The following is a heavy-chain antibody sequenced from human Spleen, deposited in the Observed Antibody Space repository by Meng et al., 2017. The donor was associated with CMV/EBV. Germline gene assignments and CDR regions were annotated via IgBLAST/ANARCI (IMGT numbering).Heavy chain of an antibody. D-gene: IGHD7-27*01. CDR2: IKPNSGDT. CDR1: GDTFSSYA. CDR3: ARDHAWGADY. V-gene: IGHV1-2*02. J-gene: IGHJ4*02. Sequence: ASVKVSCKASGDTFSSYAITWVRQAPGQGLEWMGWIKPNSGDTNYAQNFQGRVTMTSDSSFNTAYMELSRLTSDDTAVYYCARDHAWGADYWGQGTLVTVSS.